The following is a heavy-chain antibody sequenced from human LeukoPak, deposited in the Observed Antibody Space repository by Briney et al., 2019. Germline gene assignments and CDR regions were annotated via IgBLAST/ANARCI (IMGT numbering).Heavy chain of an antibody. Sequence: GGSLGLSCSGSGFTFSSYEWNWVRQAPGQGLEWVSYISSSGNTIYYTDAVKGRFTISRDNAEKLLYLQMNSLGAEDTAVYYCARAIFDHYYYYMDVWGRGTTVTISS. D-gene: IGHD3-9*01. CDR3: ARAIFDHYYYYMDV. V-gene: IGHV3-48*03. CDR2: ISSSGNTI. J-gene: IGHJ6*03. CDR1: GFTFSSYE.